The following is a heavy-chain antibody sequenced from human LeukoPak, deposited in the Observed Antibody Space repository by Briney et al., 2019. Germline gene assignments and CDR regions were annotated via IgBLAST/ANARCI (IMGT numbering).Heavy chain of an antibody. CDR1: GYTFTNYY. V-gene: IGHV1-46*01. Sequence: ASVKVSCKASGYTFTNYYIHWVRQAPGQGLEWMGLINPGGANTNYAQNFQGRVTMTRDMSTSTVYMELSSLRSEDTAVYYCARGAGYYYDSSGYPPNWFDPWGQGTLVTVSS. J-gene: IGHJ5*02. CDR3: ARGAGYYYDSSGYPPNWFDP. CDR2: INPGGANT. D-gene: IGHD3-22*01.